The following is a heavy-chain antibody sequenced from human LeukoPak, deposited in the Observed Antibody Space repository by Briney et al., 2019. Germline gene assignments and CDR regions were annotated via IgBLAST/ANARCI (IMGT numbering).Heavy chain of an antibody. Sequence: PGGSLRLSCAASGFTFSSYGMHWVRQAPGKGLEWVAVISYDGRNKYYADSVMGRSTISRDNSKNTLYLQMNSLRAEDTAVYYCAKPMEARYFDWLSPKNWGQGTLVTVSS. CDR3: AKPMEARYFDWLSPKN. J-gene: IGHJ4*02. V-gene: IGHV3-30*18. D-gene: IGHD3-9*01. CDR2: ISYDGRNK. CDR1: GFTFSSYG.